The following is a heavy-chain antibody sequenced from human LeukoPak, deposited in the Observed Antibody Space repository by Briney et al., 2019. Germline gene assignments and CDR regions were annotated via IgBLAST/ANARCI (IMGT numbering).Heavy chain of an antibody. J-gene: IGHJ3*02. CDR3: TTDRTGYYGSGSYYDPEFDAFDI. D-gene: IGHD3-10*01. V-gene: IGHV3-15*07. Sequence: PGGSLRLSCAASGFTFSNAWINWVRQAPGKGLEWVGRIKSKTDGGTTDYAAPVKGRFTISRDDSKNTLYLQMNSLKTEDTAVYYRTTDRTGYYGSGSYYDPEFDAFDIWGQGTMVTVSS. CDR1: GFTFSNAW. CDR2: IKSKTDGGTT.